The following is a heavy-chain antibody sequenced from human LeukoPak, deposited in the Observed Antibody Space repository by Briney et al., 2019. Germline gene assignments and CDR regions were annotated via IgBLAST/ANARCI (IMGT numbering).Heavy chain of an antibody. D-gene: IGHD3-22*01. CDR2: IWYDGSNK. J-gene: IGHJ4*02. V-gene: IGHV3-33*01. CDR1: GFTFSSYG. Sequence: GGSLRLSCAASGFTFSSYGMHWVRQAPGKGLEWVAVIWYDGSNKYYADSVKGRFTISRDNSKNTLYLQMNSLRAEDTAVYYRARDRRAYDSSSYYFDYWGQGTLVTVSS. CDR3: ARDRRAYDSSSYYFDY.